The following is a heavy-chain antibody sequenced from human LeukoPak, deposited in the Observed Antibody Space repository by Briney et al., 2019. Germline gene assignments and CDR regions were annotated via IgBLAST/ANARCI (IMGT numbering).Heavy chain of an antibody. CDR1: GFTFSSYA. CDR2: ISGSGGST. V-gene: IGHV3-23*01. CDR3: AKGGDFWSGPYYYYMDV. J-gene: IGHJ6*03. Sequence: GGSLRLSCAASGFTFSSYAMSWVRQAPGKGLEWVSAISGSGGSTYYADSVKGRFTVSRDNSKNTLYLQMNSLRAVDTAVYYCAKGGDFWSGPYYYYMDVWGKGTTVTVSS. D-gene: IGHD3-3*01.